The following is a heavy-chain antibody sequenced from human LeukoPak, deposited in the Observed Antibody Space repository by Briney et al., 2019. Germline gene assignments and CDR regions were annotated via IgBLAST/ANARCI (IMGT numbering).Heavy chain of an antibody. J-gene: IGHJ6*03. D-gene: IGHD3-22*01. CDR3: ARARGPDDSSGYPYYYYYMDV. Sequence: SETLSLTCTVSDDSITMYYWTWIRQPPGKGLEWIGYVDHTGSTKFNPSLNGRVSISRDTSNNFFSLRLRSVTAADTAVYYCARARGPDDSSGYPYYYYYMDVWGKGTTVTVSS. CDR1: DDSITMYY. V-gene: IGHV4-59*01. CDR2: VDHTGST.